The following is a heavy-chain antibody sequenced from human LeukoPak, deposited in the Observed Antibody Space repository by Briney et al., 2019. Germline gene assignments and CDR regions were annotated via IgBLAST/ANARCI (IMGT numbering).Heavy chain of an antibody. V-gene: IGHV4-61*08. CDR2: ISYSGST. Sequence: SSETLSLTCAVSGGSISSGGYSWSWIRQPPGKGLEWIGYISYSGSTNNNPSLKSRVTVSVDTSKNQLSLKLSSVTAADTAVYYCARQSFGGARPGQPKYSSNWIYYFDYWGQGTLVTVSS. D-gene: IGHD6-13*01. J-gene: IGHJ4*02. CDR1: GGSISSGGYS. CDR3: ARQSFGGARPGQPKYSSNWIYYFDY.